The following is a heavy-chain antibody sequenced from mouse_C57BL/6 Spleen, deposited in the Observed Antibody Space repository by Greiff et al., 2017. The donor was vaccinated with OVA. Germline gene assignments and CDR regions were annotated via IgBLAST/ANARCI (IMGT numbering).Heavy chain of an antibody. V-gene: IGHV14-2*01. D-gene: IGHD2-4*01. CDR1: GFNIKDYY. CDR3: ARAYDYFDALFDY. J-gene: IGHJ2*01. Sequence: EVHLVESGAELVKPGASVTLSCTASGFNIKDYYMHWVKQRTEQGLEWIGRIDPEDGETKYAPKFQGKAHITADTSSNTAYLQLSSLTSEDTAVYYCARAYDYFDALFDYWGQGTTLTVSS. CDR2: IDPEDGET.